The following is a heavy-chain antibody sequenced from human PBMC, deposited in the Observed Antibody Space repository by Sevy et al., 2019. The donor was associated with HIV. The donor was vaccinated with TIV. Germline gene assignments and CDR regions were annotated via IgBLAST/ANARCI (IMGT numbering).Heavy chain of an antibody. D-gene: IGHD3-22*01. V-gene: IGHV5-51*01. CDR3: ARPAGFYDTSGYSFIDS. Sequence: GESLKISCKGSGYSFTSYWIAWVRQMPGKGLEWMGIIYPEDSDTRYSPSFQGQVTFSADKSINTAYLQWCSLKASDTAMYYCARPAGFYDTSGYSFIDSWGQGTLVTVSS. CDR1: GYSFTSYW. CDR2: IYPEDSDT. J-gene: IGHJ4*02.